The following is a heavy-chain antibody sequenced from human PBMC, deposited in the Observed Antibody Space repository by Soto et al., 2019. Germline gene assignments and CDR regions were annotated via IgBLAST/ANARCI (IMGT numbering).Heavy chain of an antibody. D-gene: IGHD3-3*01. Sequence: SETLSLTCTVSGGSISSYYWSWIRQPPGKGLEWIGYIYYSGSTNYNPSLKSRVTISVDTSENQFSLKLSSVTAADTAVYYCARVKSLEWLPTFDYWGRGTLVTVSS. CDR2: IYYSGST. J-gene: IGHJ4*02. CDR1: GGSISSYY. CDR3: ARVKSLEWLPTFDY. V-gene: IGHV4-59*01.